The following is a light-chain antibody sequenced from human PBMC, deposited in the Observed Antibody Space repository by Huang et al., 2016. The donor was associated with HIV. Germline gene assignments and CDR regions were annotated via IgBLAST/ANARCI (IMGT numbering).Light chain of an antibody. J-gene: IGKJ1*01. CDR1: QSVSSSY. CDR2: GAS. V-gene: IGKV3-20*01. Sequence: EIVLTQSPGTLSLSPGERATLSCRASQSVSSSYLAWYQQKHGQAPRLLIYGASSRATGIPDRFSGSGSGTDFTLTISRLEPEDFAVYYCQQYVSSPPAFGQGTKVEIK. CDR3: QQYVSSPPA.